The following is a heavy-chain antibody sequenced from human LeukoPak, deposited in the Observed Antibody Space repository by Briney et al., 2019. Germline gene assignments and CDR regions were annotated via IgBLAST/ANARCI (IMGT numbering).Heavy chain of an antibody. Sequence: PGGSLRLSCAASGFTFSTYGMHWVRQAPGKGLEWVAFIRYDAYNKFYADSVKGRFTISRDNSKNTLYLQMNSLRAEDTAVYYCANLARSTNRALDIWGQGIMVTVSS. V-gene: IGHV3-30*02. CDR3: ANLARSTNRALDI. D-gene: IGHD6-6*01. CDR2: IRYDAYNK. J-gene: IGHJ3*02. CDR1: GFTFSTYG.